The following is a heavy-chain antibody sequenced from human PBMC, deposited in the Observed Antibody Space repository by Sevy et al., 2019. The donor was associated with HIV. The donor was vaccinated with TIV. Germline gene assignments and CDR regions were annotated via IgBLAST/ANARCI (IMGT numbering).Heavy chain of an antibody. D-gene: IGHD3-22*01. CDR3: AKGGGGHYDPDEIGYYFYYYNMDV. CDR2: ISGSGTRT. J-gene: IGHJ6*03. CDR1: GFSFDSYG. V-gene: IGHV3-23*01. Sequence: GGSLRLSCAVSGFSFDSYGTTWVRQAPGKGLEWVSGISGSGTRTYYADSVKGRFSISRDNSKNRLYLQMNSLRSEDTAIYYCAKGGGGHYDPDEIGYYFYYYNMDVWGKGTTVTVSS.